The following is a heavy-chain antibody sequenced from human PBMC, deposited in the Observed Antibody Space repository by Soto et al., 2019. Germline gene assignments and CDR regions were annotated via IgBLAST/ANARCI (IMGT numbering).Heavy chain of an antibody. J-gene: IGHJ1*01. CDR1: GGTFSSYA. Sequence: ASVKVSCKASGGTFSSYAISWVRQAPGQGLEWMGGIIPIFGTANYAQKFQGRVTITADESTSTAYMELSSLRSEDTAVYYCATRLSMATGEYFQHWGQGTLVTVS. D-gene: IGHD5-12*01. V-gene: IGHV1-69*13. CDR3: ATRLSMATGEYFQH. CDR2: IIPIFGTA.